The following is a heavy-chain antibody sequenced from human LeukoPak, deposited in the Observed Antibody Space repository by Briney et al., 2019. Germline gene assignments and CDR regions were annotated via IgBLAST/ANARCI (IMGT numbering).Heavy chain of an antibody. CDR1: GYSFTSYW. CDR3: ARERYSSSSTSDYFDY. V-gene: IGHV5-51*01. D-gene: IGHD6-13*01. J-gene: IGHJ4*02. Sequence: GESLKISCKGSGYSFTSYWIGWVRQMPGIGLEWMGIIYPGDSDTRYSPSFQGQVTISADKSISTAYLQWSSLKASDTAMYYCARERYSSSSTSDYFDYWGQGTLVTVSS. CDR2: IYPGDSDT.